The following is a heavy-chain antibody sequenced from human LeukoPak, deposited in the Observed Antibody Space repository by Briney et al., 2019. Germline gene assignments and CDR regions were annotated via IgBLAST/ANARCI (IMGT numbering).Heavy chain of an antibody. CDR3: ASRAGGDYPYFDY. J-gene: IGHJ4*02. CDR1: RFTFSTSA. D-gene: IGHD4-17*01. CDR2: INGSGGST. V-gene: IGHV3-23*01. Sequence: PGGSLRLSCAASRFTFSTSAMSWVRQAPGKGLEWVSVINGSGGSTSYTDSVKGRFTISRDNSKNTLYLQMNSLRAEDTALYYCASRAGGDYPYFDYWGQGTLVTVSS.